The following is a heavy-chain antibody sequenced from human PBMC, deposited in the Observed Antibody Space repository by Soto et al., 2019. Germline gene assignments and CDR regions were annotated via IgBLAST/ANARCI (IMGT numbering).Heavy chain of an antibody. J-gene: IGHJ5*02. Sequence: SETLSLTCTVSGGSMSSYYWTWIRQPAGKGLEWIGRVYSSGGTHYNPSLKSRVTISLDTSKNQFSLRLLSVTDADTAVYYCARGQRFSDWFDPWGHGTLVTVSS. CDR1: GGSMSSYY. CDR3: ARGQRFSDWFDP. CDR2: VYSSGGT. D-gene: IGHD3-3*01. V-gene: IGHV4-4*07.